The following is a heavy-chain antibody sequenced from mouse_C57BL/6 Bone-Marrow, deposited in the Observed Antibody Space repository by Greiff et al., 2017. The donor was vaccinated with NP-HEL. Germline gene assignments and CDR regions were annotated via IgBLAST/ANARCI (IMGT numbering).Heavy chain of an antibody. V-gene: IGHV1-69*01. CDR3: ARAVAY. J-gene: IGHJ3*01. CDR2: IDPSASYT. CDR1: GYTFTSYW. Sequence: VQLQQPGAELVMPGASVKLSCKASGYTFTSYWMHWVKPRPGQGLAWIGEIDPSASYTNYNQKFKGKSTLTVDKSSSTAYMQLSSLTSEDSAVYYCARAVAYWGQGTLVTVSA.